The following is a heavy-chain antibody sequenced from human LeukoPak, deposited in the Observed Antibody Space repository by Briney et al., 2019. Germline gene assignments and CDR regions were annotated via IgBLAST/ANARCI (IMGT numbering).Heavy chain of an antibody. D-gene: IGHD6-13*01. J-gene: IGHJ4*02. Sequence: PGGSLRLSCAASGFTFSDYAMSWVRQAPGKGLEWVSTISGSGGTTYYADPVKGRFTISRDNSKNTLYLQMDTLRADDTAVYYCARISSSWFFDFWGQGTLVTVSS. CDR3: ARISSSWFFDF. CDR2: ISGSGGTT. CDR1: GFTFSDYA. V-gene: IGHV3-23*01.